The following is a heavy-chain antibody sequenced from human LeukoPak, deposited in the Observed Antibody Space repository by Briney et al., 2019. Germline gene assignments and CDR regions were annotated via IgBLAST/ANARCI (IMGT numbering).Heavy chain of an antibody. Sequence: GGSLRLSCAASGFTFSSYAMSWVRQAPGKGLEWVSAISGSGGSTYYADSVKGRFTISRDNSKNTLYLQMNSLRAEDTAVYYCAKSPRVTDQGTIFGVGHYYYYYYYMDVWGKGTTVTVSS. J-gene: IGHJ6*03. CDR1: GFTFSSYA. D-gene: IGHD3-3*01. V-gene: IGHV3-23*01. CDR2: ISGSGGST. CDR3: AKSPRVTDQGTIFGVGHYYYYYYYMDV.